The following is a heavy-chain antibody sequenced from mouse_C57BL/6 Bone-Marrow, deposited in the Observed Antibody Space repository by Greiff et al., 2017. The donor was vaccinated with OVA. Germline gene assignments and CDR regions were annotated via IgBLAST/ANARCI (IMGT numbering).Heavy chain of an antibody. CDR2: IRNKANGYTT. CDR3: ARSSTMIKEWFAY. J-gene: IGHJ3*01. D-gene: IGHD2-4*01. Sequence: EVKLVESGGGLVQPGGSLSLSCAASGFTFTDYYMSWVRQPPGKALEWLGFIRNKANGYTTEYSASVKGRFTISRDNSQSILYLQMNALRAEDSATYYCARSSTMIKEWFAYWGQGTLVTVSA. CDR1: GFTFTDYY. V-gene: IGHV7-3*01.